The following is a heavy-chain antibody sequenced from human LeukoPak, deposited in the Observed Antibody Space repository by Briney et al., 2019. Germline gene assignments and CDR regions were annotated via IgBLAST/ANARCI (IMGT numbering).Heavy chain of an antibody. Sequence: GRSLRLSCTASGFSFGDDAWSWFRQAPGRGLEFVSFIRKKGYGETTDYAASVRGRFTISSDDAKSTAYLQMNSLEIEDTALYYCSRGLHDYGDSNYYFDQWGRGTQVTVSS. D-gene: IGHD4-17*01. CDR3: SRGLHDYGDSNYYFDQ. V-gene: IGHV3-49*03. J-gene: IGHJ4*02. CDR1: GFSFGDDA. CDR2: IRKKGYGETT.